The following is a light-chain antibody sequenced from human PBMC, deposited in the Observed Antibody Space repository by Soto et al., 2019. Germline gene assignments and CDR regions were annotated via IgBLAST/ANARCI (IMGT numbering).Light chain of an antibody. CDR3: CSYAGTYNWV. J-gene: IGLJ3*02. Sequence: QSALTQPRSVSGSPGQSVTISCTGTSSDVGGYKYVSWYQQHPGKAPKFMIYDVSERPSGVPDRFSGSKSGNTASLTISGRQAEDEADYYCCSYAGTYNWVFGGGTKVTVL. CDR2: DVS. V-gene: IGLV2-11*01. CDR1: SSDVGGYKY.